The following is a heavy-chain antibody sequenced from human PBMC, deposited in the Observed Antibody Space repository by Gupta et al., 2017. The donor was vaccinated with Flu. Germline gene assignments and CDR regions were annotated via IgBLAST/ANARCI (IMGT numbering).Heavy chain of an antibody. V-gene: IGHV4-31*02. J-gene: IGHJ5*02. Sequence: SRVTISVDTSKNQFSLKLSSVTAADTAVYYCARDLGYCSGGSCYSMDWFDPWGQGTLVTVSS. D-gene: IGHD2-15*01. CDR3: ARDLGYCSGGSCYSMDWFDP.